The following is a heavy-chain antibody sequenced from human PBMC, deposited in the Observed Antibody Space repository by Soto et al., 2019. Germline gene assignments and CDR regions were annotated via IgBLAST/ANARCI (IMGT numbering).Heavy chain of an antibody. CDR3: ARAVVYDYVWGSYRYSSQFDY. CDR2: IYYSGST. CDR1: GGSISSYY. V-gene: IGHV4-59*12. J-gene: IGHJ4*02. Sequence: PSETLSLTCTVSGGSISSYYWSWVRQPPGKGLEWIGYIYYSGSTYYNPSLKSRVTISVDTSKNQFSLKLSSVTAADTAVYYCARAVVYDYVWGSYRYSSQFDYWGQGTLVTVSS. D-gene: IGHD3-16*02.